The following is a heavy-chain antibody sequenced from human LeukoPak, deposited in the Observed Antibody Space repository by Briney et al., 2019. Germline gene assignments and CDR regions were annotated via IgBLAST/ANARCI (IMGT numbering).Heavy chain of an antibody. D-gene: IGHD6-19*01. V-gene: IGHV4-4*07. CDR3: ARITDPDYRSGWSGADY. Sequence: SETLSPTCTVSGGSLGNYYWSWIRQPAGKGLEWIGRIYPTGHTHYNPSLKSRVTMSVDTSKNQFSLKMTSLTAADTAVYYCARITDPDYRSGWSGADYWGRGTQVTVSA. J-gene: IGHJ4*02. CDR1: GGSLGNYY. CDR2: IYPTGHT.